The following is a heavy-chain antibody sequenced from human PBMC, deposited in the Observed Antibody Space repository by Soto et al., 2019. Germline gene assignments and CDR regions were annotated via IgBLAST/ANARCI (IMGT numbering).Heavy chain of an antibody. V-gene: IGHV1-69*13. CDR1: GDVFRSNG. Sequence: SVKVSCKASGDVFRSNGINWVRQAPGQGLEWMGGIIPISGTTNYAQKFQGRVAITADESTDTVYMELSRLRSEDTAVYFCARVRCFNGLCHTADYGMDVWGQGTTVTVSS. CDR2: IIPISGTT. D-gene: IGHD2-8*01. CDR3: ARVRCFNGLCHTADYGMDV. J-gene: IGHJ6*02.